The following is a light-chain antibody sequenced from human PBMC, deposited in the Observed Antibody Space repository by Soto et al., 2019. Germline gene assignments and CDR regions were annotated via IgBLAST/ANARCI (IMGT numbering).Light chain of an antibody. J-gene: IGLJ2*01. CDR2: RSD. Sequence: QSVLTQSPSASGTPGQRVIIACSGSSSNIGSNHVNWYRHLPGAAPKLLIFRSDQRPSGVPDRFSGSKSGTTASLAISGLQSWDEAHYYGAAWDDSRYCVGFGGGTQLTVL. CDR3: AAWDDSRYCVG. CDR1: SSNIGSNH. V-gene: IGLV1-44*01.